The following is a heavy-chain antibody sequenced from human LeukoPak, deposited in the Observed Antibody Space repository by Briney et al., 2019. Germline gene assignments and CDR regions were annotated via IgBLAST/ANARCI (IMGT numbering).Heavy chain of an antibody. D-gene: IGHD3-22*01. J-gene: IGHJ4*02. CDR3: ASKGYYYDNGFDY. Sequence: AGGSLRLSCAASGFTFDDYAMHWVRQAPGKGLEWVSGISWNSGSIGYADSAKGRFTISRDNAKNSLHLQMNSLRAEDTALYYCASKGYYYDNGFDYWGQGTLVTVSS. CDR1: GFTFDDYA. CDR2: ISWNSGSI. V-gene: IGHV3-9*01.